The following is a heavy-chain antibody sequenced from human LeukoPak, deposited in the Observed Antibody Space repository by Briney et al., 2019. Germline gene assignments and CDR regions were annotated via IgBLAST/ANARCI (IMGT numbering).Heavy chain of an antibody. Sequence: GGSLRLSCAASGFTFSSYGMHWVRQAPGKGLEWVAVISYDGSNKYYADSVKGRFTISRDNSKNTLYLQMNSLRAEDTAVYYCAGYSCSSTTCYTGGLDYWGQGTLVTVSS. J-gene: IGHJ4*02. CDR1: GFTFSSYG. CDR3: AGYSCSSTTCYTGGLDY. CDR2: ISYDGSNK. D-gene: IGHD2-2*02. V-gene: IGHV3-30*03.